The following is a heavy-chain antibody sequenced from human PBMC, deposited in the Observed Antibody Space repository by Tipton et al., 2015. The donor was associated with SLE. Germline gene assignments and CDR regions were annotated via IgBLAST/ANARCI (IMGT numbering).Heavy chain of an antibody. CDR1: GGSLGGYY. J-gene: IGHJ4*02. Sequence: TLSLTCAVYGGSLGGYYLSWIRQSPGKGLEWIGEIHHSGTTNYNPSLKSRVTISLDMSKNQFSLNLNSVTAADTAVYYCARRAYYDYSGYFDYWGQGTLVTVSS. CDR2: IHHSGTT. CDR3: ARRAYYDYSGYFDY. D-gene: IGHD3-22*01. V-gene: IGHV4-34*01.